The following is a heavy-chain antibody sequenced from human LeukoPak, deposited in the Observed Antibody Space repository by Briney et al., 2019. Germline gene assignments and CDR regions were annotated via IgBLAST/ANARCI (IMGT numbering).Heavy chain of an antibody. CDR1: GFTFSTYA. J-gene: IGHJ4*02. Sequence: GGSLRLSCSASGFTFSTYAMHWVRQAPGEGLEWVSYISSGGGTIYYADSVKGRFTISRDNANNLLYLQMNSLRAGDAAVYYCARDLYSNNWYAFDYWGQGTLVTVSS. CDR3: ARDLYSNNWYAFDY. CDR2: ISSGGGTI. V-gene: IGHV3-48*03. D-gene: IGHD6-13*01.